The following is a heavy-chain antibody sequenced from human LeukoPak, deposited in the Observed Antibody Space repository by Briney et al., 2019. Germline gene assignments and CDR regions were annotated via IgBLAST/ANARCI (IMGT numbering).Heavy chain of an antibody. CDR1: AFTFSDYS. CDR3: ARDRLTSGSYFFDY. J-gene: IGHJ4*02. Sequence: GGSLRLSCAASAFTFSDYSMNWVRQAPGKGLEWISYISGRSSTIYYADSVWGRFTISRDNAKNSMYLQMNSLRAEDTAVYYCARDRLTSGSYFFDYWGQGTLVTVS. CDR2: ISGRSSTI. D-gene: IGHD1-26*01. V-gene: IGHV3-48*01.